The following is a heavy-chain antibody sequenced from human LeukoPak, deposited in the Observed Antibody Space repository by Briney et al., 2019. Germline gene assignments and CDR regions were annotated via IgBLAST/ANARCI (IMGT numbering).Heavy chain of an antibody. CDR1: GFTFSSYW. CDR3: AREVSYGSGSYPFDY. V-gene: IGHV3-7*01. Sequence: GGSLRLSCAASGFTFSSYWMSWVRQAPGKGLEWVANIKQDGSEKYYVDSVKGRFTISRDNAKNSLYLQMNSLRAEDTAVYYCAREVSYGSGSYPFDYWGQGTLVTVSS. D-gene: IGHD3-10*01. J-gene: IGHJ4*02. CDR2: IKQDGSEK.